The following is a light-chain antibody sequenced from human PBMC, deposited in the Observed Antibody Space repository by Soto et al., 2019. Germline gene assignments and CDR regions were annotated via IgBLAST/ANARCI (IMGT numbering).Light chain of an antibody. V-gene: IGKV1-13*02. CDR2: DAS. CDR1: QDIRGA. CDR3: QQFLSYPIT. J-gene: IGKJ5*01. Sequence: IQLTQSPASLSASVGDKVTITCRASQDIRGALAWYQQSPGEAPRLLIYDASTLESGVPSRFSGSSSGTHFTLTISGLQPEDIATYYCQQFLSYPITFGQGTRLE.